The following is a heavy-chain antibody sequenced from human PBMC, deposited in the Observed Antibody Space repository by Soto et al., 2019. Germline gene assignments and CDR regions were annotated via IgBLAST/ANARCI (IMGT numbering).Heavy chain of an antibody. D-gene: IGHD5-12*01. CDR1: GYTFTGYY. Sequence: SVKVSCKASGYTFTGYYMHWVRQAPGQRLEWIGWIVVGSGDTDYAQKIQERVTITRDMSTSTAYMELTSLRSEDTAVYYCAADPITLDYYGMNVWGQGTTVTVSS. J-gene: IGHJ6*02. V-gene: IGHV1-58*02. CDR2: IVVGSGDT. CDR3: AADPITLDYYGMNV.